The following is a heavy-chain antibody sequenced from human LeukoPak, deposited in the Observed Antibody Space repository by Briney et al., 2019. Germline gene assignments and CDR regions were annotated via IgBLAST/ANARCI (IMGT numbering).Heavy chain of an antibody. CDR3: ARDYTGGWNDY. CDR1: GGSISSSTYY. J-gene: IGHJ4*02. D-gene: IGHD7-27*01. CDR2: INEDGSEA. V-gene: IGHV3-7*01. Sequence: ETLSLTCTVSGGSISSSTYYWGWIRQATGKGLECVAKINEDGSEAHYVDSVKGRFTISRDNAKKSLYLQMNSLRAEDTAVYYCARDYTGGWNDYWGQGIRVTVSS.